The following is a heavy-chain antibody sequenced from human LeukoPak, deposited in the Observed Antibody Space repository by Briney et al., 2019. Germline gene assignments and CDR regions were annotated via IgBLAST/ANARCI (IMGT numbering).Heavy chain of an antibody. D-gene: IGHD2-15*01. V-gene: IGHV1-69*13. Sequence: SVTVFCKASGGTFSSYAISWVRQAPGQGLEWMGGIIPIFGTANYAQKFQGRVTITADESTSTAYMELSSLRSEDTAVYYCARGGEYCSGGSCYTAIDYWGQGTLVTVSS. CDR2: IIPIFGTA. J-gene: IGHJ4*02. CDR1: GGTFSSYA. CDR3: ARGGEYCSGGSCYTAIDY.